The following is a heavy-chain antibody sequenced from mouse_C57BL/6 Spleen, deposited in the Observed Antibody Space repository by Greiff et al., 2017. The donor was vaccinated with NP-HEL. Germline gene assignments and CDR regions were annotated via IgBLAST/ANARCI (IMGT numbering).Heavy chain of an antibody. CDR3: AREGDGYCAWLAY. J-gene: IGHJ3*01. D-gene: IGHD2-3*01. CDR1: GYTFTDYN. V-gene: IGHV1-18*01. CDR2: INPNNGGT. Sequence: EVQLQQSGPELVKPGASVKISCKASGYTFTDYNMDWVKQSPGKSLEWIGDINPNNGGTIYNQKFKGKATLTVDKSSSTAYMELRSLTSEDTAVYYCAREGDGYCAWLAYWGQGTLVTVSA.